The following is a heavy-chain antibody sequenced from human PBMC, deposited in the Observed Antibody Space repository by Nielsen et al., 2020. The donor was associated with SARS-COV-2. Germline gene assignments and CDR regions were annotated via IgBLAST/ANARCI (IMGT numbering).Heavy chain of an antibody. CDR2: INNDGSSA. J-gene: IGHJ3*02. D-gene: IGHD2-21*02. CDR1: GFILSNHW. V-gene: IGHV3-74*01. CDR3: AREQVTAITGDAFDI. Sequence: GESLKISCAASGFILSNHWMHWVRQAPGKGLVWVSYINNDGSSATYADSVKGRFTISRDNAKNTLYLQMNSLRAEDTAVYYCAREQVTAITGDAFDIWGQGTMVTASS.